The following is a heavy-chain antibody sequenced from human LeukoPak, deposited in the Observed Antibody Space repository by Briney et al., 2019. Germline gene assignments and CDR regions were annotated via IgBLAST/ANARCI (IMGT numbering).Heavy chain of an antibody. Sequence: SETLSLTCAVYGGSFSGYYWSWIRQPPGKGLEWIGEINHSGSTNYNPSLKSRVAISVDTSKNQFSLKLSSVTAADTAVYYCARERRDGYKFYYDYYMDVWGKGTTVTISS. CDR1: GGSFSGYY. J-gene: IGHJ6*03. CDR3: ARERRDGYKFYYDYYMDV. V-gene: IGHV4-34*01. CDR2: INHSGST. D-gene: IGHD5-24*01.